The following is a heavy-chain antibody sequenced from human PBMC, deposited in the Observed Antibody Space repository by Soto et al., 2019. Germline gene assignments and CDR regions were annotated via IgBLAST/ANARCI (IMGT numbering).Heavy chain of an antibody. CDR2: INPSGGST. CDR3: ASNLGWSSGWYN. D-gene: IGHD6-19*01. V-gene: IGHV1-46*01. Sequence: QVQLVQSGAEVKKPGASVKVSCKASGYTFTSYYMHWVRQAPGQGLEWMGIINPSGGSTSYAQKFEGRVTMTRDMSTSTVYMELSSLRSEDTAVYYCASNLGWSSGWYNWGQGTLVTGSS. J-gene: IGHJ4*02. CDR1: GYTFTSYY.